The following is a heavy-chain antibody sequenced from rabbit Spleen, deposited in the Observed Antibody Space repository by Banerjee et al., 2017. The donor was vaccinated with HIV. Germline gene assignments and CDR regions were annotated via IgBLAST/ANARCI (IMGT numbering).Heavy chain of an antibody. CDR2: IDPIFGVS. J-gene: IGHJ4*01. D-gene: IGHD1-1*01. V-gene: IGHV1S8*01. Sequence: QEQLVESGGGLVQPGGSLKLSCTVSGFDISKYGVTWVRQAPGKGLEWIGYIDPIFGVSYYATWVNGRFTISSHDAQNTLYLQLNSLTAADTATYFCARDGAANTPYYFNLWGPGTLVTVS. CDR1: GFDISKYG. CDR3: ARDGAANTPYYFNL.